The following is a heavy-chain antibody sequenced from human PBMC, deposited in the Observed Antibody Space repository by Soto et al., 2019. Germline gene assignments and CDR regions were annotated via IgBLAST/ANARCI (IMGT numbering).Heavy chain of an antibody. J-gene: IGHJ4*02. V-gene: IGHV3-53*01. CDR2: IYSGGST. CDR1: GFTVSRSY. Sequence: EVQLVESGGGLIQPGGSLRVSCAASGFTVSRSYMSWVRQAPGKGLEWVSVIYSGGSTNYADSVKGRFTISRDNSKNTLYLQMNSLRVEDTAVYDCARDTYYYDSSGQPYWGQGTLVTVSS. D-gene: IGHD3-22*01. CDR3: ARDTYYYDSSGQPY.